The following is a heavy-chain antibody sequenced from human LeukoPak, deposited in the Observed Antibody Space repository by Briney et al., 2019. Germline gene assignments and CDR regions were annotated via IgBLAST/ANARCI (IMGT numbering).Heavy chain of an antibody. V-gene: IGHV1-24*01. D-gene: IGHD6-13*01. CDR1: GYTLTELS. Sequence: ASVKVSCKVSGYTLTELSMHWVRQAPGKGLEWMGGFDPEDGESIYAQKFQGRVTMTEDTSTDTAYMELSSLRSDDSAVYYCARTEIAVAGTGGDYYYYYGMDVWGQGTTVTVSS. CDR3: ARTEIAVAGTGGDYYYYYGMDV. J-gene: IGHJ6*02. CDR2: FDPEDGES.